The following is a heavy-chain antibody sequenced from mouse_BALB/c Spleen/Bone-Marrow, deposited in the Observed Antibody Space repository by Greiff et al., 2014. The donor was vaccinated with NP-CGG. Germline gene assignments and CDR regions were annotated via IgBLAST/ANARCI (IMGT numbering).Heavy chain of an antibody. CDR2: IDPANGNT. CDR1: GFNIKDTY. CDR3: ARVKLWSYAMDY. Sequence: EVKLQESGAELVKPGASVKLSCTASGFNIKDTYMHWVKQRPEQGLEWIGRIDPANGNTKYDPKFQGKATITADTSSNTAYLQLSSLTSEDTAVHYCARVKLWSYAMDYWGQGTSVTVSS. D-gene: IGHD1-1*02. J-gene: IGHJ4*01. V-gene: IGHV14-3*02.